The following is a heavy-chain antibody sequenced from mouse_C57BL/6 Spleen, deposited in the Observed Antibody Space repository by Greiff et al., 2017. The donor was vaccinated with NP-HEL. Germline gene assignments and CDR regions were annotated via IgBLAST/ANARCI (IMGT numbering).Heavy chain of an antibody. CDR3: ARDGRLSWFAY. CDR2: ISDGGSYT. J-gene: IGHJ3*01. V-gene: IGHV5-4*01. CDR1: GFTFSSYA. Sequence: EVMLVESGGGLVKPGGSLKLSCAASGFTFSSYAMSWVRQTPEKRLEWVATISDGGSYTYYPDNVKGRFTISRDNAKNTPYLQMSPLKSEDAAMYYCARDGRLSWFAYWGQGTLVTVSA. D-gene: IGHD2-4*01.